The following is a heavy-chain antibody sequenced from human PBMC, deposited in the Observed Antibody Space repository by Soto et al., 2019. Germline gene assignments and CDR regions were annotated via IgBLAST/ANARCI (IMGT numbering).Heavy chain of an antibody. Sequence: KGLEWIGSIYFSGNTYYNVSLTSRGTISVDTSKNQFSLKLSSVTAADTAVYYCARHFFSFQAEDGIRDVRSVSAFLLNRSSDL. CDR2: IYFSGNT. D-gene: IGHD3-10*02. CDR3: ARHFFSFQAEDGIRDVRSVSAFLLNRSSDL. V-gene: IGHV4-39*01. J-gene: IGHJ2*01.